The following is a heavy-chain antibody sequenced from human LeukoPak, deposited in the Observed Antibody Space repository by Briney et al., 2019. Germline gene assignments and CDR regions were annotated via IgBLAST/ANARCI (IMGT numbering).Heavy chain of an antibody. D-gene: IGHD3-10*01. CDR1: GYTFTSYG. V-gene: IGHV1-18*01. J-gene: IGHJ3*02. Sequence: ASVKVSCKASGYTFTSYGISWVRQAPGQGLEWMGWISAYNGNTNYAQKLQGRVTMTTDTSTSTAYMELRSLRSDDTAVYYCARDRVPYSSGSGDAFDIWGQGTMVIVSS. CDR2: ISAYNGNT. CDR3: ARDRVPYSSGSGDAFDI.